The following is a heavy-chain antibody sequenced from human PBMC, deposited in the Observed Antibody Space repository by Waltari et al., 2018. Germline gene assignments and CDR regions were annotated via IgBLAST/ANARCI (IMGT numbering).Heavy chain of an antibody. V-gene: IGHV3-30*02. D-gene: IGHD2-21*01. Sequence: QVQLVESGGGVVQSGGSLRLSCAASGFPFSSYGMHWVRQAPGKGLEWVAFIRYDGSNKYYADSVKGRFTISRDNSKNTLYLQMNSLRAEDTAVYYCAKEGGQYCGGDCYLFDYWGQGTLVTVSS. J-gene: IGHJ4*02. CDR3: AKEGGQYCGGDCYLFDY. CDR1: GFPFSSYG. CDR2: IRYDGSNK.